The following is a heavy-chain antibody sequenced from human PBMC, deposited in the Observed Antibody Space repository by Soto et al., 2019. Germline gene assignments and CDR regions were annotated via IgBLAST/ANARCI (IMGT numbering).Heavy chain of an antibody. D-gene: IGHD6-19*01. CDR2: IIPIFGTA. Sequence: QVQLVQSGAEVKKPGSSVKVSCKASGGTFSSYAISWVRQAPGQGLEWMGGIIPIFGTANYAQKFQGRVTITADEPTSTAYMELSRLRSEDTAVYYCARDVTGWYWLDPWGQGTLVSVSS. J-gene: IGHJ5*02. CDR3: ARDVTGWYWLDP. V-gene: IGHV1-69*01. CDR1: GGTFSSYA.